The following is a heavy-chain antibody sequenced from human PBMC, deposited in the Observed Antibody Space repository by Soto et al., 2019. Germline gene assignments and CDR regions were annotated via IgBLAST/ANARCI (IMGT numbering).Heavy chain of an antibody. CDR3: AMVANYVTPTPQDG. CDR1: GYIFVNYG. Sequence: QVQLVQSGAEVRKPGSSAKVSCKASGYIFVNYGIARVRQAPGQGLGWMGWISPYSGHTHYASKVQGRLTITTNTSTSTADMDLGSLTSDETAVYYCAMVANYVTPTPQDGWGQGTTVTVSS. D-gene: IGHD3-16*01. CDR2: ISPYSGHT. V-gene: IGHV1-18*01. J-gene: IGHJ6*02.